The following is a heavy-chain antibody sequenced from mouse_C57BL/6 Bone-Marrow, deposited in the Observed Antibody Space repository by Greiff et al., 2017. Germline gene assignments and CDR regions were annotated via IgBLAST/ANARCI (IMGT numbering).Heavy chain of an antibody. J-gene: IGHJ3*01. Sequence: EVQLQQSGPELVKPGASVKISCKASGYTFTDYYMNWVKQSHGKSLEWIGDINPNNGGTSYNQKFKGKATLTVDKSSSTAYMELRSLTSEDSAVYYCARPLPYSLFAYWGQGTLVTVSA. D-gene: IGHD2-12*01. CDR2: INPNNGGT. CDR1: GYTFTDYY. V-gene: IGHV1-26*01. CDR3: ARPLPYSLFAY.